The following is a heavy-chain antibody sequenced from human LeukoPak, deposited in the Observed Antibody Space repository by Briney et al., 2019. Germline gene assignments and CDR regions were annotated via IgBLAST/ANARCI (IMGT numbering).Heavy chain of an antibody. V-gene: IGHV3-23*01. CDR1: GFTFSSYA. CDR2: ISGSGGST. Sequence: GGSLRLSCAASGFTFSSYAMSWVRQAPGKGLEWVSAISGSGGSTYYADSVKGRFTISRDNSKTTLYLQTNSLRAEDTAVYYCAKAPWELPGRDLDYWGQGTLVTVSS. CDR3: AKAPWELPGRDLDY. J-gene: IGHJ4*02. D-gene: IGHD1-26*01.